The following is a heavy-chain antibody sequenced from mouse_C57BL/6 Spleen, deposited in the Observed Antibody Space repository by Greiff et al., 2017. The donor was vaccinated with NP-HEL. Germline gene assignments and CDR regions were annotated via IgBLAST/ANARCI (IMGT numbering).Heavy chain of an antibody. CDR2: IHPNSGST. CDR3: ARGGLLPYFDY. V-gene: IGHV1-64*01. CDR1: GYTFTSYW. D-gene: IGHD2-3*01. Sequence: QVQLQQPGAELVKPGASVKLSCKASGYTFTSYWMHWVKQRPEQGLEWIGMIHPNSGSTNYNEKFKSKATLTVDKSSSTAYMQLSSLTSEDSAVYYCARGGLLPYFDYWGQGTTLTVSS. J-gene: IGHJ2*01.